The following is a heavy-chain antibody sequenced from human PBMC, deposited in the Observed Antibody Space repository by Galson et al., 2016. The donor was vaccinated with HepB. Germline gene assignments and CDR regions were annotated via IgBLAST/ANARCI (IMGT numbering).Heavy chain of an antibody. CDR1: GGSFSGHY. J-gene: IGHJ3*02. D-gene: IGHD2-2*01. V-gene: IGHV4-34*01. Sequence: ETLSLTCAVYGGSFSGHYWTWIRQPPGKGLEWIGEINDSGSANYNPSLKSRVTISVDTSKNQFSLKLSSVTAADTAVYYCARRHDPCCNRANCYDDGFDIWGQGTMVTVSS. CDR3: ARRHDPCCNRANCYDDGFDI. CDR2: INDSGSA.